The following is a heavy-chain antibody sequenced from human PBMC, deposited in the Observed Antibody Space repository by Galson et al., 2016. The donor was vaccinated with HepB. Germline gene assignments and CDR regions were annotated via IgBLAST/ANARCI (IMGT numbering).Heavy chain of an antibody. CDR1: GLRFSSYG. CDR2: ISHDGRKK. J-gene: IGHJ4*02. CDR3: AKAKLWFGELLPGD. Sequence: LRLSCAASGLRFSSYGMHWVRQAPGKGLEWVAVISHDGRKKYYGDSVQGRFTISRDNSKNTLYLQMNSLRAEDTAVYYCAKAKLWFGELLPGDWGQGMLVTVSS. D-gene: IGHD3-10*01. V-gene: IGHV3-30*18.